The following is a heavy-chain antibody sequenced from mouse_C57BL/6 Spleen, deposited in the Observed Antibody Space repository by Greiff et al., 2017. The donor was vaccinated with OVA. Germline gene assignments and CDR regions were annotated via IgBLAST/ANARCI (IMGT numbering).Heavy chain of an antibody. D-gene: IGHD5-5*01. CDR2: IDPSDSYT. V-gene: IGHV1-69*01. Sequence: VQLQQPGAELVMPGASVKLSCKASGYTFTSYWMHWVKQRPGQGLEWIGEIDPSDSYTNYNQKFKGKSTLTVDKSSSTAYMQLSSLTSEDSAVYYCARRAYLHWYFDVWGTGTTVTVSS. CDR3: ARRAYLHWYFDV. CDR1: GYTFTSYW. J-gene: IGHJ1*03.